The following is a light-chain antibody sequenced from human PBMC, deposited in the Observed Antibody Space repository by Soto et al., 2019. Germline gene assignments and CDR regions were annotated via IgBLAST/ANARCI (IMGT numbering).Light chain of an antibody. V-gene: IGKV3-15*01. CDR3: QQYNNLPAIT. CDR1: QSVSSN. J-gene: IGKJ5*01. CDR2: GAS. Sequence: DIVMTQSPATLSVAPGERATLSCRASQSVSSNLAWYQQKPGQAPRLLIYGASTRATGIPARFSGSGSGTEFTLTISSLQSEDFTVYYCQQYNNLPAITFGQGTRLEIK.